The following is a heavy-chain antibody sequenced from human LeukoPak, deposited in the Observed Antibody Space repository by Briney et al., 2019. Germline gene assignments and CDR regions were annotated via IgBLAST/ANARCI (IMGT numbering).Heavy chain of an antibody. Sequence: SETLSLTCTVSGGSISSSSYYWGWIRQPPGKGLEWIGSIYYSGSTYYNPSLKSRVTISVDTSKNQFSLKLSSVTAADTAVYYCAGTFGAFDIWGQGTMVTVSS. D-gene: IGHD3-16*01. CDR1: GGSISSSSYY. CDR2: IYYSGST. V-gene: IGHV4-39*01. CDR3: AGTFGAFDI. J-gene: IGHJ3*02.